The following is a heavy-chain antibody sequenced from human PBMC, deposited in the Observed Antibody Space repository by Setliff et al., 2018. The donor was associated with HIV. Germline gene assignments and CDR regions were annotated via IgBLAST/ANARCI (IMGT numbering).Heavy chain of an antibody. V-gene: IGHV1-18*01. D-gene: IGHD1-26*01. CDR2: ISAYNGNK. CDR3: ARGPHSESYSADWYFDL. CDR1: DGSMTSYG. Sequence: TCSVSDGSMTSYGISWVRQAPGQGLEWMGWISAYNGNKNYAQKLQGRVTMTTDTSTSTAYMELRSLRSDDTAVYYCARGPHSESYSADWYFDLWGRGTLVTVSS. J-gene: IGHJ2*01.